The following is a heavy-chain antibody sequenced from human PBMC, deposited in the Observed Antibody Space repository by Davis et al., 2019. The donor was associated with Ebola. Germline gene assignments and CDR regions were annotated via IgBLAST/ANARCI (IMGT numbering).Heavy chain of an antibody. CDR1: GFTFSSYW. CDR3: TAYSSSSNFDY. V-gene: IGHV3-7*01. Sequence: GESLKISCAASGFTFSSYWMSWVRQAPGKGLEWVANIKQDGSEKYYVDSVKGRFTISRDNAKNSLYLQMNSLRAEDTAVYYCTAYSSSSNFDYWGQGTLVTVSS. J-gene: IGHJ4*02. CDR2: IKQDGSEK. D-gene: IGHD6-6*01.